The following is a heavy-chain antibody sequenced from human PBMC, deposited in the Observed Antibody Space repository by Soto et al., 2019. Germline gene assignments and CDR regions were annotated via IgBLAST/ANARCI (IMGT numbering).Heavy chain of an antibody. D-gene: IGHD3-3*01. V-gene: IGHV3-33*01. CDR3: ARGGDFWSGSPPYYYYGMDV. CDR1: GFTFSNYG. Sequence: GGSVRLSCAASGFTFSNYGMHWVRQAPGKGLEWVAVIWYDGSNTYYAVSLKGRLTISRDNSKNTVYLQMNSLRDEDTAVYYCARGGDFWSGSPPYYYYGMDVCGQGTTVTVSS. J-gene: IGHJ6*02. CDR2: IWYDGSNT.